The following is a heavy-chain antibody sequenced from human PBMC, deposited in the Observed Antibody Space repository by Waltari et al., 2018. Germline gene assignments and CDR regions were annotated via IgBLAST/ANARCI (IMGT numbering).Heavy chain of an antibody. J-gene: IGHJ5*02. CDR1: GYTFTGYY. Sequence: QVQLLQSGAEVKKPGASVKVSCKASGYTFTGYYMHWVRPAPGQGLEWIGWINPNSGGTTYAQKFQGRVTMTRDTSISTTYMELSRLRSDDTAVYYCARVRPGSGRSWFDPWGQGTLVTVSS. CDR2: INPNSGGT. V-gene: IGHV1-2*02. D-gene: IGHD3-10*01. CDR3: ARVRPGSGRSWFDP.